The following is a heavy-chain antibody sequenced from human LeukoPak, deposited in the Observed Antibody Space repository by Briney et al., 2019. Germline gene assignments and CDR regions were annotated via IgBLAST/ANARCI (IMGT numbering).Heavy chain of an antibody. CDR1: GYSISSGYY. CDR2: IYHSGST. CDR3: ARHPKQQDSWRFDY. V-gene: IGHV4-38-2*02. D-gene: IGHD6-13*01. J-gene: IGHJ4*02. Sequence: KPSETLSLTCTVSGYSISSGYYWGWIRQPPGKGLEWIGSIYHSGSTYYNPSLKSRVTISVDTSKNQFSLKLSSVTAADTAVYYCARHPKQQDSWRFDYWGQGTLVTVSS.